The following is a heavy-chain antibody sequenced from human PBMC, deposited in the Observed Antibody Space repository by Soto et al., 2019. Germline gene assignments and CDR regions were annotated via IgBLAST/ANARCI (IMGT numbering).Heavy chain of an antibody. Sequence: EVQLLESGGGLVQPGGSLRLSCAASGFTFSSYAMTWVRQAPGKGLEWVSSITDSGGYTFYEDSVKSRYTISTDTPNDTLHLEMNSLRDEDTAAYSCARAPRGYDWYFDLWGRGTLVTVSS. J-gene: IGHJ2*01. D-gene: IGHD5-12*01. V-gene: IGHV3-23*01. CDR2: ITDSGGYT. CDR1: GFTFSSYA. CDR3: ARAPRGYDWYFDL.